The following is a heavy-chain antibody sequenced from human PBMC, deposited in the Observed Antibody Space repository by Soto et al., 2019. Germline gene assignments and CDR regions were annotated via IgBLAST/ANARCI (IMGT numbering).Heavy chain of an antibody. CDR2: ISGSGGST. V-gene: IGHV3-23*01. CDR3: AKAMEGRDGYNWDPFDY. CDR1: GFTFSSYA. Sequence: PGGSLRLSCAASGFTFSSYAMSWVRQAPGKGLEWVSAISGSGGSTYYADSVKGRFTISRDNSRNTLYLQMNSLRAEDTAVYYCAKAMEGRDGYNWDPFDYWGQGTLVTVYS. J-gene: IGHJ4*02. D-gene: IGHD5-12*01.